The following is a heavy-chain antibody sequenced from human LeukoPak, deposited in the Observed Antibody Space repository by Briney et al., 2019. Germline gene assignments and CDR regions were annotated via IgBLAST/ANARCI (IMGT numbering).Heavy chain of an antibody. CDR1: GFTFSSYS. V-gene: IGHV3-21*01. J-gene: IGHJ4*02. D-gene: IGHD2-15*01. CDR2: ISSSSGYI. CDR3: VREVVAATAYDY. Sequence: PGGSLRLSCAASGFTFSSYSMNWVRHAPGKGLEWVSSISSSSGYIYYADSLKGRFTISRDNAKNLLFLQMSSLRAEDTAVYYCVREVVAATAYDYWGQGTLVTVSS.